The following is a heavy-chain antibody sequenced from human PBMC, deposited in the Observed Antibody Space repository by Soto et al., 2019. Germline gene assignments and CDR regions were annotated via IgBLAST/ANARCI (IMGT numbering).Heavy chain of an antibody. V-gene: IGHV3-73*02. Sequence: EVQLVESGGGLVQPGGSLKLSCAASGFTFSGSAMHWVRQASGKGLEWVGRIRSKANSYATAYAASVKGRFTISRDDSKNTAYLQMNSLKTEDTAVYYCTTGGIAYCGGDCYEAFDIWGQGTMVTVSS. CDR2: IRSKANSYAT. CDR3: TTGGIAYCGGDCYEAFDI. J-gene: IGHJ3*02. D-gene: IGHD2-21*02. CDR1: GFTFSGSA.